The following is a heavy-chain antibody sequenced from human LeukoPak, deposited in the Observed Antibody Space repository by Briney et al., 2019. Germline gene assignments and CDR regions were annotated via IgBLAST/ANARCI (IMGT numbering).Heavy chain of an antibody. CDR3: TRGSIAYYYMDV. J-gene: IGHJ6*03. V-gene: IGHV4-4*07. D-gene: IGHD3-22*01. Sequence: TSSETLSLTCSVSGGSISGYYWNWIRQPAGKGLEWIGRIYISGSTNYNPSLKSRVTMAIDTSKNQFSLKLSSVTAADTAVYYCTRGSIAYYYMDVWGKGTTVTISS. CDR1: GGSISGYY. CDR2: IYISGST.